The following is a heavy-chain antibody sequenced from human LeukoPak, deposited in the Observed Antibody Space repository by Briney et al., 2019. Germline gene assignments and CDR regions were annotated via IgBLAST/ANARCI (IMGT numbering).Heavy chain of an antibody. J-gene: IGHJ4*02. CDR2: ISSSSSTI. CDR3: ATQDGSWGY. CDR1: GFTFSSYS. D-gene: IGHD6-13*01. V-gene: IGHV3-48*04. Sequence: GGSLRLSCAASGFTFSSYSMNWVRQAPGKGLEWVSYISSSSSTIYYADSVKGRFTTSRDNAKNSLYLTMNSLRVEDTAVYYCATQDGSWGYWGQGTLVTVSS.